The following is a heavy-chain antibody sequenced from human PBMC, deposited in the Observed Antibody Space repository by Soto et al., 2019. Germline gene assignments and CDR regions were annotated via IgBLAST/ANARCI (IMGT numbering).Heavy chain of an antibody. CDR2: IYWDDDK. D-gene: IGHD3-16*01. CDR1: GFSLDTWGVG. V-gene: IGHV2-5*02. J-gene: IGHJ4*02. CDR3: ARALGSWGAYYFDH. Sequence: QITLKESGPTLVRPTQTLTLTCTVSGFSLDTWGVGVGWIRQPPGKAPEWLALIYWDDDKRYSPSLKNRLTTTTDTSKNQVVLTVTNMDPVDTVTYSCARALGSWGAYYFDHWGQGTLVTVSS.